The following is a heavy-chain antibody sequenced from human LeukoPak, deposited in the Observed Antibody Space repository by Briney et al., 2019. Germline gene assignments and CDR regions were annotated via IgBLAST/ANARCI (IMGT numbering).Heavy chain of an antibody. V-gene: IGHV1-2*02. D-gene: IGHD5-12*01. CDR2: INPNSGGT. CDR1: GYTFTGYF. Sequence: VSVKVSCKASGYTFTGYFMHWGRQAPGQGLEWMGWINPNSGGTNYAQKFQGRVTLTRDTSISTAYMELSRLRSDDTAVYYCARQELVDVVATTYWGQGTLVTVSS. J-gene: IGHJ4*02. CDR3: ARQELVDVVATTY.